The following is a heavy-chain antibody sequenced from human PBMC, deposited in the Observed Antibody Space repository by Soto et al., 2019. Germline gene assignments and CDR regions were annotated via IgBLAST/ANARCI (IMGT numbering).Heavy chain of an antibody. CDR1: GGNFSSYG. CDR3: ARDNLGYCSGGSCYSWFDP. D-gene: IGHD2-15*01. CDR2: IWYDGSNK. Sequence: GGSLRLSCAASGGNFSSYGMHWVRQAPGKGLEWVAVIWYDGSNKYYADSVKGRFTISRDNSKNTLYLQMNSLRAEDTAVYYCARDNLGYCSGGSCYSWFDPWGQGTLVTVSS. V-gene: IGHV3-33*01. J-gene: IGHJ5*02.